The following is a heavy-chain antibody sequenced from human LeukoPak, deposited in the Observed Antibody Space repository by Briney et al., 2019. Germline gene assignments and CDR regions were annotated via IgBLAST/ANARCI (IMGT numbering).Heavy chain of an antibody. V-gene: IGHV1-18*01. D-gene: IGHD3-9*01. Sequence: ASVKVSCKASGYTFTSYGISWVRQATGQGLEWMGWISAYNGNTNYAQKLQGRVTITTDTSTSTAYMELRSLRSDDTAVYYCARWVPAGYSFDYWGQGTLVTVSS. CDR2: ISAYNGNT. CDR3: ARWVPAGYSFDY. CDR1: GYTFTSYG. J-gene: IGHJ4*02.